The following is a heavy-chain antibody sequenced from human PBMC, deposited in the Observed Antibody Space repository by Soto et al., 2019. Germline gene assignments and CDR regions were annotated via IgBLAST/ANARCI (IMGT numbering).Heavy chain of an antibody. D-gene: IGHD3-9*01. Sequence: EVQLLESGGGLVQPGGSLRLSCAASGFTFSSYAMSWVRQAPGKGLEWVSAISGSGGSTYYADSVKGRFTISRDNSKNTLYLQMNSLRAEDTAVYYCAKGAYYDILTGFPYFDYWGQGTLVTVSS. V-gene: IGHV3-23*01. CDR3: AKGAYYDILTGFPYFDY. J-gene: IGHJ4*02. CDR2: ISGSGGST. CDR1: GFTFSSYA.